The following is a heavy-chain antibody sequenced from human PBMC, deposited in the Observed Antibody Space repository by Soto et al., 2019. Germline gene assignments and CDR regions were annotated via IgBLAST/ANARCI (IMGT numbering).Heavy chain of an antibody. D-gene: IGHD3-9*01. Sequence: QVQLVQSGAEVKKPGASVKVSCKASGYTFTSYGISWGRQAPGQGLEWMGWTSAYNGNTNYAQKLQGRVTMTTDTSTSTAYMELWSLRSDDTAVYYCARSAYYDILTGYYNVMGYWGQGTLVTVSS. CDR1: GYTFTSYG. CDR2: TSAYNGNT. J-gene: IGHJ4*02. CDR3: ARSAYYDILTGYYNVMGY. V-gene: IGHV1-18*01.